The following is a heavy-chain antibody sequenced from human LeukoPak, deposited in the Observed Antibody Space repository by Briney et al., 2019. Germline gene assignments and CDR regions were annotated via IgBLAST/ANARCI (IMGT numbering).Heavy chain of an antibody. V-gene: IGHV3-7*01. CDR2: INQDVSRI. Sequence: PGRSLRLSCAGSGFSFSRYWMAWARQAPGKGLEWVASINQDVSRIHYVDSVKGRFTISRDNAKSSLFLQMTSLRVEDTAVYYCARLKDDVTKFDYWGQGTLVTVSS. CDR3: ARLKDDVTKFDY. J-gene: IGHJ4*02. CDR1: GFSFSRYW. D-gene: IGHD2-8*01.